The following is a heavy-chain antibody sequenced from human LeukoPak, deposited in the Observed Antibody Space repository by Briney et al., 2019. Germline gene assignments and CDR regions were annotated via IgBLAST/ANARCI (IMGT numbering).Heavy chain of an antibody. CDR3: ARASTTVPNLLDH. CDR1: GFTFSTYW. Sequence: SGGSLTLSCAASGFTFSTYWMHWVRQAPGKGLVWVARIKGDGSSTIYADSVKGRFTNSRDNSKNTLYLQTSSLRAEDTAVYYCARASTTVPNLLDHWGRGTLVTVSS. J-gene: IGHJ4*02. CDR2: IKGDGSST. V-gene: IGHV3-74*01. D-gene: IGHD4-17*01.